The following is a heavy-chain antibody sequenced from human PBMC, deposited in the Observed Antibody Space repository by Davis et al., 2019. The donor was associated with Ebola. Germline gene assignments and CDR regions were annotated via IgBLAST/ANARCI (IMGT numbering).Heavy chain of an antibody. D-gene: IGHD6-19*01. CDR3: ARSPGAGGSGWGFDY. Sequence: PSETLSLTCAVSGGSISSSNWWSWVRQPPGKGLEWIGEIYHSGSTNYNPSLKSRVTISVDKSKNQFSLKLSSVTAADTAVYYCARSPGAGGSGWGFDYWGQGTLVTVSS. CDR1: GGSISSSNW. J-gene: IGHJ4*02. V-gene: IGHV4-4*02. CDR2: IYHSGST.